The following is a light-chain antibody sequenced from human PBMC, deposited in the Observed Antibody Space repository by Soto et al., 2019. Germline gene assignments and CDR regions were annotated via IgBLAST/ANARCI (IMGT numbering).Light chain of an antibody. CDR3: QQYKAYSQAM. CDR1: QSIRNW. Sequence: DIQMTQSPSALSASVGDRVTITCRASQSIRNWLAWYQQRPGKAPNLLISKASSLESGVPSRFSGSGFGTEFTLTISSLQPDDFATYYGQQYKAYSQAMFGQGTKLEIK. V-gene: IGKV1-5*03. J-gene: IGKJ1*01. CDR2: KAS.